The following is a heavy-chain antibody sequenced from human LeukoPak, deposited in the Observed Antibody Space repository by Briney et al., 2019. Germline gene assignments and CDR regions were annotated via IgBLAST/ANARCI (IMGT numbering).Heavy chain of an antibody. D-gene: IGHD2-15*01. Sequence: GGSLRLSCEASGFIFSSYWMSWVRQAPGKGLEWVATIRQDGSVNHCVDSVKGRFTVSRDNAWNSLYLQMDSLRVEDTAVYYCARELPFDYWGQGTLVTVSS. V-gene: IGHV3-7*01. CDR2: IRQDGSVN. J-gene: IGHJ4*02. CDR3: ARELPFDY. CDR1: GFIFSSYW.